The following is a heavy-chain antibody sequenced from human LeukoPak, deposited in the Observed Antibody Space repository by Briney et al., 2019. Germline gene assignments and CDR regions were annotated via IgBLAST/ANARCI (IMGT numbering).Heavy chain of an antibody. Sequence: PGGSLGLSCVASGFTFSSYWMHWVRQAPGKGLVWVSRINSDGSSTTYADSVKGRFTISRDNAKNTMYLQMNSLRAEDTAVYYCARASYGVVLDYWGQGTLVTVSS. V-gene: IGHV3-74*01. CDR3: ARASYGVVLDY. D-gene: IGHD4-17*01. CDR1: GFTFSSYW. J-gene: IGHJ4*02. CDR2: INSDGSST.